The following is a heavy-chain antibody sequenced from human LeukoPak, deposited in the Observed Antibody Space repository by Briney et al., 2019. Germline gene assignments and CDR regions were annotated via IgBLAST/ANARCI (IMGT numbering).Heavy chain of an antibody. D-gene: IGHD5-18*01. CDR2: MNPNSGNT. CDR1: GYTFSSYG. V-gene: IGHV1-8*02. Sequence: ASVKVSCKASGYTFSSYGINWVRQATGQGLEWMGWMNPNSGNTGYAQKFQGRVTMTRNTSISTAYMELSSLRSEDTAVYYCASNVDTAMVTLNYWGQGTLVTVSS. J-gene: IGHJ4*02. CDR3: ASNVDTAMVTLNY.